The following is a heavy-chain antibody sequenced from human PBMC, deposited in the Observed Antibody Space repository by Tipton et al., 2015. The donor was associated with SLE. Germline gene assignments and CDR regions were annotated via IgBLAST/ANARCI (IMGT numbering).Heavy chain of an antibody. J-gene: IGHJ4*02. CDR1: GGSISSSSYY. CDR3: ARFRREHQLVRLAWL. Sequence: TLSLTCTVSGGSISSSSYYWGWIRQSPNKGLEWIGNIYYDGNTYYNPSLKSRVTISADTSKNVFSLRLSSVTAADTAMYYCARFRREHQLVRLAWLWGQGTLVTVSS. D-gene: IGHD1-1*01. V-gene: IGHV4-39*07. CDR2: IYYDGNT.